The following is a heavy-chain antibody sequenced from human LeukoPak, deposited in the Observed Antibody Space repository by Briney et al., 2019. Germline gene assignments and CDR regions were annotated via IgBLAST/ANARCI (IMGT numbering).Heavy chain of an antibody. V-gene: IGHV4-4*07. CDR1: GGSISSYY. CDR2: IYTSGST. D-gene: IGHD6-6*01. J-gene: IGHJ5*02. Sequence: KSSETLSLTCTVSGGSISSYYWSWIRQPAGKGLEWIGRIYTSGSTNYNPSLKSRVTMSVDTSKNQFSLKLSSVTAADTAVYYCARALYSSSSGRWFDPWGQGTLVTVSS. CDR3: ARALYSSSSGRWFDP.